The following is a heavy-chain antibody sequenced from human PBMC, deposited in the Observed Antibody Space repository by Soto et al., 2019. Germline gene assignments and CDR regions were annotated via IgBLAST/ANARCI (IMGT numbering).Heavy chain of an antibody. J-gene: IGHJ4*02. CDR2: ISYDGSNK. CDR3: AKDFRSAGDSGFDY. Sequence: GGSLRLSCAASGFTFSSYGMHWVRQAPGKGLEWVAVISYDGSNKYYADSVKGRFTISRDNSKNTLYLQMNSLRAEDTAVYYCAKDFRSAGDSGFDYWGQGTLVTVSS. D-gene: IGHD6-19*01. CDR1: GFTFSSYG. V-gene: IGHV3-30*18.